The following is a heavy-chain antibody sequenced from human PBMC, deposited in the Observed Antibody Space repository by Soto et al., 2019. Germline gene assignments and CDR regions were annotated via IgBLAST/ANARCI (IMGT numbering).Heavy chain of an antibody. CDR3: AQYRIFGHYTYYFDS. CDR1: GFSLSTSRVG. V-gene: IGHV2-5*02. Sequence: QITLKESGPTLVKPTQTLTLTCTFFGFSLSTSRVGVGWIRQPPGRALEWLALIYWDDDKRCSPSLQTSLTITRHLSKNQVVLTVTHIDPVHTATYYCAQYRIFGHYTYYFDSWGQGTLVTLSS. J-gene: IGHJ4*01. D-gene: IGHD4-17*01. CDR2: IYWDDDK.